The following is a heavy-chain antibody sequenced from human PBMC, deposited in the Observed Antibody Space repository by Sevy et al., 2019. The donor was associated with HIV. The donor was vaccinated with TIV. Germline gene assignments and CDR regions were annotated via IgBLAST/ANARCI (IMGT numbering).Heavy chain of an antibody. J-gene: IGHJ4*02. V-gene: IGHV3-13*01. D-gene: IGHD5-12*01. Sequence: GGSLRLSCAGSGFTFSSNDMHWVRQATGKGLEWVSGIGTAGDTYYPGSVKGRFTISREDAKNFLYLQMNSLRAGDTAVYYCARAGSGNDGYFDYWGQGTLVTVSS. CDR2: IGTAGDT. CDR1: GFTFSSND. CDR3: ARAGSGNDGYFDY.